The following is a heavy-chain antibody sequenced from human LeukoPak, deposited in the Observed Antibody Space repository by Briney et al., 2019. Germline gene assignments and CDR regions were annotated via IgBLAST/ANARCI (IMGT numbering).Heavy chain of an antibody. D-gene: IGHD4-17*01. V-gene: IGHV3-33*01. CDR2: IYYDGSNK. CDR1: GLTFSAYG. J-gene: IGHJ3*01. CDR3: ARGTTADAFDV. Sequence: PGGSLRLSCAASGLTFSAYGIHWVRQAPGKGLEWVALIYYDGSNKYYADSVKGRFTISRDNSKNTLYLQMNSLRAEDTAVYFCARGTTADAFDVWGQGTVVTVSS.